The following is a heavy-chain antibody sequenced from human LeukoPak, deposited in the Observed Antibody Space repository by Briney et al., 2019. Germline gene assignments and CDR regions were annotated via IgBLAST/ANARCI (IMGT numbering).Heavy chain of an antibody. J-gene: IGHJ4*02. V-gene: IGHV3-33*01. D-gene: IGHD1-26*01. Sequence: AGSLSLSCAVSGLSFRNYDMHWVRHAQGKGMGWEGVIWYVGSKKNYANSVKGRLITSRENSKDTLYLQTNSLRAEDTAVYYCATGRNSGKYYDYWGQGTLVSVSS. CDR3: ATGRNSGKYYDY. CDR1: GLSFRNYD. CDR2: IWYVGSKK.